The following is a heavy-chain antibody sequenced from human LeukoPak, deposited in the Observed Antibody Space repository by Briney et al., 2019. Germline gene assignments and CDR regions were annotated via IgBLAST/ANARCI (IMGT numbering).Heavy chain of an antibody. CDR3: ARGPYYGSGSYYYYYYYMDV. CDR1: GASISSDTYY. J-gene: IGHJ6*03. CDR2: IHYSGDT. V-gene: IGHV4-39*07. D-gene: IGHD3-10*01. Sequence: PSETLSLTCIVSGASISSDTYYWGLIRQPPGKGLEWIGSIHYSGDTYYSPSLKSRVTISVDTSKNQFSLKLSSVTAADTAVYYCARGPYYGSGSYYYYYYYMDVWGKGTTVTVSS.